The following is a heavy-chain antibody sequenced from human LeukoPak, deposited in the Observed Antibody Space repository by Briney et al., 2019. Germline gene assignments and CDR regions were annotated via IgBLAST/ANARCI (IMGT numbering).Heavy chain of an antibody. Sequence: GGSLRLSCAASGFTFSSYGMHWVRQAPGKGLEWVAVIWYDGSNKYYADSVEGRFTISRDNSKNTLYLQMNSLRTEDTAVYYCARDYGANRRAFDIWGQGTMVTVSS. J-gene: IGHJ3*02. CDR2: IWYDGSNK. CDR3: ARDYGANRRAFDI. D-gene: IGHD4-23*01. CDR1: GFTFSSYG. V-gene: IGHV3-33*01.